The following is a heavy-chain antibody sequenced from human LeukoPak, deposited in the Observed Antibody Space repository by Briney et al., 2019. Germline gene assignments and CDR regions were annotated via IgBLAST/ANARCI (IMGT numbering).Heavy chain of an antibody. J-gene: IGHJ4*02. CDR2: INSDGSTT. CDR1: GFTFSSYW. V-gene: IGHV3-74*01. Sequence: PGGSLRLSCATSGFTFSSYWMHWVRQAPGKGLVWVSRINSDGSTTSYADSVKGRFTISRDNAKNTLYLQMNSLRAEDTAVYYCARGPMVRTNLFDYWGQGTLVTVSS. D-gene: IGHD3-10*01. CDR3: ARGPMVRTNLFDY.